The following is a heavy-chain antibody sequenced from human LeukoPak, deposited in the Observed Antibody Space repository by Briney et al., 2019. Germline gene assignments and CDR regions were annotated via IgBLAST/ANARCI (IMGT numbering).Heavy chain of an antibody. D-gene: IGHD5-12*01. CDR1: GFTFSSYA. J-gene: IGHJ4*02. CDR2: ISSKGGNT. Sequence: GGSLRLYCSASGFTFSSYAIHWVRQAPGKGLEYVSGISSKGGNTHYAEFVKGRFTISRDNSKDTVYLQMRNLRPEDTAVYYCVRFSGYDCFDYWGQGTLVTVSS. CDR3: VRFSGYDCFDY. V-gene: IGHV3-64D*06.